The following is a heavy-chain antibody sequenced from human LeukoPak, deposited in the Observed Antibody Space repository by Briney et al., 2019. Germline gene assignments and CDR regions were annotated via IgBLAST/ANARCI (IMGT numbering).Heavy chain of an antibody. V-gene: IGHV4-31*03. CDR2: IYYSGST. J-gene: IGHJ3*02. CDR3: ARDVGIAAAGPDAFDI. Sequence: PSETLSLTCTVSGGSISSGGYYWSWIRQHPGKGLEWIGYIYYSGSTYYNPSLKSRVTISVDTSKNQLSLKLSSVTAADTAVYYCARDVGIAAAGPDAFDIWGQGTMVTVSS. D-gene: IGHD6-13*01. CDR1: GGSISSGGYY.